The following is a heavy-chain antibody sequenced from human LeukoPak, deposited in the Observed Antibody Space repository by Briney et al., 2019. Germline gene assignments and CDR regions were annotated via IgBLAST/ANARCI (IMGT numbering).Heavy chain of an antibody. D-gene: IGHD1-1*01. J-gene: IGHJ3*02. CDR3: ARDAYNWNDGNAFDI. CDR1: GGSISSGSYY. CDR2: IYTSGST. V-gene: IGHV4-61*02. Sequence: SETVSLTCTVSGGSISSGSYYWSWIRQPAGKGLEWIGRIYTSGSTNYNPSLKSRVTISVDTSKNQFSLKLSSVTAADTAVYYCARDAYNWNDGNAFDIWGQGTMVTVSS.